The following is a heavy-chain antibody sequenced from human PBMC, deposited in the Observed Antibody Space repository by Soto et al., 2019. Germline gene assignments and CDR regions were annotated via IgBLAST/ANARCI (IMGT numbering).Heavy chain of an antibody. V-gene: IGHV4-4*02. J-gene: IGHJ5*02. CDR1: GDSISSTNW. D-gene: IGHD3-9*01. Sequence: SETLSLTCAVSGDSISSTNWWSWVRQPPGKGLEWIGEIYHSRSTNYNPSLKSRVTISVDKSKNQFSLKLSSVTAADTAVYYYASYTAGHYDILTGYYTGWFDPWGQGTLVTVSS. CDR3: ASYTAGHYDILTGYYTGWFDP. CDR2: IYHSRST.